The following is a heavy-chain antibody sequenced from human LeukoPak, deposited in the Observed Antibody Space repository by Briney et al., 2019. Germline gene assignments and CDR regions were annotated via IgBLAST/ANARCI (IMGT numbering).Heavy chain of an antibody. CDR1: GFTFKSYS. CDR3: AREPEFGEYDY. J-gene: IGHJ4*02. V-gene: IGHV3-48*01. D-gene: IGHD3-10*01. CDR2: ITSTSSDL. Sequence: GGSLRLSCVASGFTFKSYSMNWVRQAPGKGLEWVSFITSTSSDLFYSDSVKGRFTVSRDNSTNTVFLQMNSLRVEDSALYYCAREPEFGEYDYWGQGTLVTVSS.